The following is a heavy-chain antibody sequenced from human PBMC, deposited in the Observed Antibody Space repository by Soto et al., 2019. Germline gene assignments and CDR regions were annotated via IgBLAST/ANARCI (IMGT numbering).Heavy chain of an antibody. D-gene: IGHD3-10*01. J-gene: IGHJ5*02. Sequence: ASVKVSCKASGYTFTSYDINWVRQATGQGLEWMGWMNPNSGNTGYTQKFQGRVTMTRNTSISTAYMELSRLRSDDTAVYYCAREPLPRGNWFDPWGQGTLVTVSS. V-gene: IGHV1-8*01. CDR3: AREPLPRGNWFDP. CDR1: GYTFTSYD. CDR2: MNPNSGNT.